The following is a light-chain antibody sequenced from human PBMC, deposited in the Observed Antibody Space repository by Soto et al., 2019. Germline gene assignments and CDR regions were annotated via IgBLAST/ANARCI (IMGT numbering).Light chain of an antibody. Sequence: QTVVTQPPSVSGTPGQSVTISCTGTSSDVGSYNRVSWYKQPPGAAPKLVIYEVIHRPSGVPDRFSGSKSGNTASLTISGLQAEDEADFYCYSYTSSSTYVFGTGTKVTVL. CDR1: SSDVGSYNR. J-gene: IGLJ1*01. V-gene: IGLV2-18*02. CDR2: EVI. CDR3: YSYTSSSTYV.